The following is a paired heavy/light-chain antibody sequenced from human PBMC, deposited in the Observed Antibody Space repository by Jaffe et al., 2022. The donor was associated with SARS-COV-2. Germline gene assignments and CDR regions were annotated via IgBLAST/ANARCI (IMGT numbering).Light chain of an antibody. CDR1: QGISNY. CDR2: AAS. Sequence: DIQLTQSPSFLSASVGDRVTITCRASQGISNYLAWYQQKPGKAPELLIYAASTLQSGVPSRFSGSGSGADFTLTISSLQPEDFATYYCQHLKTFGGGTKVEIK. J-gene: IGKJ4*01. CDR3: QHLKT. V-gene: IGKV1-9*01.
Heavy chain of an antibody. D-gene: IGHD2-2*01. J-gene: IGHJ4*02. CDR1: GFTFSNAW. Sequence: EVQLVESGGGLVKPGGSLRLSCEGSGFTFSNAWMSWVRQAPGKGLEWVGRIKSKGDDGTTDYAAPVKGRFTISRDDSKNMLYLQMDSLKTGDTAVYYCTTDPVLGLVPSAMGVEVSFDYWGQGTLVTVSS. CDR2: IKSKGDDGTT. V-gene: IGHV3-15*01. CDR3: TTDPVLGLVPSAMGVEVSFDY.